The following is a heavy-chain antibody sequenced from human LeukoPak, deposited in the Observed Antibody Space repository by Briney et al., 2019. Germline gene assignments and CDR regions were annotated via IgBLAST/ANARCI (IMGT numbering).Heavy chain of an antibody. CDR3: ARPITMVRGVMGYFDY. Sequence: SETLSLTCTVSGGSISSSSYYWGWIRQPPGQGLEWIGSIYYSGSTYYNPSLKSQVTISVDTSKNQFSLKLSSVTAAYTAVYYCARPITMVRGVMGYFDYRGQGTLVTVSS. D-gene: IGHD3-10*01. CDR2: IYYSGST. J-gene: IGHJ4*02. CDR1: GGSISSSSYY. V-gene: IGHV4-39*01.